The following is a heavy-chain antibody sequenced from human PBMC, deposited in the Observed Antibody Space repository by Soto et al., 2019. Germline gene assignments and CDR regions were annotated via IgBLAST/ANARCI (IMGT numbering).Heavy chain of an antibody. V-gene: IGHV4-34*01. Sequence: QVQLQQWGAGPLRPLETLSLTCGVSGGSFSGYYWAWIRQSPGKGLEWIGEINDRGSINYNPSLKSRDSISVHKSTKHYSLNQRSVTAADTSVYYCARQSNDILTGPPWVWYFDLWGRCTLVTV. D-gene: IGHD3-9*01. CDR2: INDRGSI. CDR1: GGSFSGYY. CDR3: ARQSNDILTGPPWVWYFDL. J-gene: IGHJ2*01.